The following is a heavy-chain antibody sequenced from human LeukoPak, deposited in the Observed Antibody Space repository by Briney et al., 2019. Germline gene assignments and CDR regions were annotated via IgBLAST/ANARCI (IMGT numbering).Heavy chain of an antibody. Sequence: PSETLSLTCTVSGGSISSYDWSWIRQPPWNGLAWIGYIYYSGSTNYNPSLKSRVTISVDTSKNQFSLKLTSVTAADTAVYYCARDIWGQEYFDYWGQGTLVTVSS. CDR2: IYYSGST. CDR3: ARDIWGQEYFDY. V-gene: IGHV4-59*01. J-gene: IGHJ4*02. CDR1: GGSISSYD. D-gene: IGHD7-27*01.